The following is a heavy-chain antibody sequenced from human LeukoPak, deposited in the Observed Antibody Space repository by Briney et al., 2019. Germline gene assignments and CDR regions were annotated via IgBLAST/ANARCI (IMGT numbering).Heavy chain of an antibody. CDR3: ARDQNMITFGGVIVTTGSFDY. D-gene: IGHD3-16*02. J-gene: IGHJ4*02. Sequence: SVTVSCKASGGTFSSYAISWVRQAPGQGLEWMGGIIPIFGTANYAQKFQGRVTITADESTSTAYVELSSLRSEDTAVYYCARDQNMITFGGVIVTTGSFDYWGRGTQVTVSS. V-gene: IGHV1-69*13. CDR2: IIPIFGTA. CDR1: GGTFSSYA.